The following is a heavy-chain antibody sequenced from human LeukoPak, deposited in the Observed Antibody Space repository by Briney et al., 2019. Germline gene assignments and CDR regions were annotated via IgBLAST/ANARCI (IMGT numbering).Heavy chain of an antibody. CDR1: GGSFSGYY. CDR3: ARLGRYGDYYFDY. Sequence: PSETLSLTCAVYGGSFSGYYWSWIRQPPGKGLEWIGEINHSGSTNYNPSLKSRVTISVDTSKNQFSLKLSSVTAADTAVYYCARLGRYGDYYFDYWGQGTLVTVSS. J-gene: IGHJ4*02. D-gene: IGHD4-17*01. CDR2: INHSGST. V-gene: IGHV4-34*01.